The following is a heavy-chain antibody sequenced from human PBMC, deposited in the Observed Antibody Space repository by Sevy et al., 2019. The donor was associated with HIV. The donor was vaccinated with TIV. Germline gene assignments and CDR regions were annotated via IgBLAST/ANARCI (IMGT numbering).Heavy chain of an antibody. J-gene: IGHJ4*02. CDR2: IKEDGSEK. V-gene: IGHV3-7*01. CDR3: ASTPGTIAAADYFFHY. D-gene: IGHD6-13*01. CDR1: GFTFSRNW. Sequence: GGSLRLSCAASGFTFSRNWMTWVRQAPGKGLEWVANIKEDGSEKYYVEAVKGRFTISRDNAKNSLYLQMDSLRADDTAMYFCASTPGTIAAADYFFHYWGQGTLVTVSS.